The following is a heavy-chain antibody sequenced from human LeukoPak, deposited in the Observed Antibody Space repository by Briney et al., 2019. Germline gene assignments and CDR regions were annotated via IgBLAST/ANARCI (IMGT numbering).Heavy chain of an antibody. CDR2: IKSKTDGGTT. CDR3: ARGSRLGVVERDAFDI. Sequence: PGGSLRLSCAASGFTFSNAWMSWVRQAPGKGLEWVGRIKSKTDGGTTDYAAPVKGRFTISRDNAKNSLYLQMNSLRAEDTAVYYCARGSRLGVVERDAFDIWGQGTMVTVSS. J-gene: IGHJ3*02. CDR1: GFTFSNAW. D-gene: IGHD3-3*01. V-gene: IGHV3-15*01.